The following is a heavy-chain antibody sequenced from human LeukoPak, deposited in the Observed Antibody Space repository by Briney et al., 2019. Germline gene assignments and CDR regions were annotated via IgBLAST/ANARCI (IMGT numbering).Heavy chain of an antibody. CDR3: AKDQYSSGWYSDY. CDR1: GFTFSSYG. CDR2: ISYDGSNK. J-gene: IGHJ4*02. Sequence: PGRSLRLSCAASGFTFSSYGMHWVRQAPGKGLDWVAVISYDGSNKYYADSVKGRFTISRDNSKNTLYLQMNSLRAEDTAVYYCAKDQYSSGWYSDYWGQGTLVTVSS. V-gene: IGHV3-30*18. D-gene: IGHD6-19*01.